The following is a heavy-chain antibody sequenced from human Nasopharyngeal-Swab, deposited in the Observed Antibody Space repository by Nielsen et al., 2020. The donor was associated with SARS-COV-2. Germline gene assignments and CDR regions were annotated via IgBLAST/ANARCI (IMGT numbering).Heavy chain of an antibody. CDR2: INPNSGGT. Sequence: ASVKVSCKASGYTFTGYYMHWVRQAPGQGLEWMGRINPNSGGTNYAQKFQGRVTMTRDTSISTAYMELSRLRSDDTAVYYCARDPPTTHTAKGGTYYYYGMDVWGQGTTVTVSS. V-gene: IGHV1-2*06. CDR1: GYTFTGYY. D-gene: IGHD5-18*01. J-gene: IGHJ6*02. CDR3: ARDPPTTHTAKGGTYYYYGMDV.